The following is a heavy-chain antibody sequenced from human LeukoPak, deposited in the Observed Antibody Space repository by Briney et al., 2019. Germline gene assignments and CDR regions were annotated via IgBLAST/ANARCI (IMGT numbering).Heavy chain of an antibody. J-gene: IGHJ4*02. CDR1: GYTFTGYY. CDR3: ARGDYGGRSPFDY. D-gene: IGHD4-23*01. V-gene: IGHV1-2*02. CDR2: INPNSGGT. Sequence: ASVKVSCKAFGYTFTGYYMHWVRQAPGQGLEWMGWINPNSGGTNYAQKFQSRVTMTRDTSISTAYMELSRLRSDDTAVYYCARGDYGGRSPFDYWGQGTLVTVSS.